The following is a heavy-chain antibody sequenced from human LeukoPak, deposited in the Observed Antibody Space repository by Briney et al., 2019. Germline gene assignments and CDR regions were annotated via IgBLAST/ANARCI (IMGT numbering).Heavy chain of an antibody. Sequence: GGSLRLSCAASGFTFSSYAMSWVRQAPGKGLEWVSAISGSGGSTYYADSVKGRFTISRDNSKNTLYLQMNSLRAEDTAVYYCAEARTFGVVIIRDFDYWGQGTLVTVSS. J-gene: IGHJ4*02. CDR3: AEARTFGVVIIRDFDY. CDR1: GFTFSSYA. D-gene: IGHD3-3*01. V-gene: IGHV3-23*01. CDR2: ISGSGGST.